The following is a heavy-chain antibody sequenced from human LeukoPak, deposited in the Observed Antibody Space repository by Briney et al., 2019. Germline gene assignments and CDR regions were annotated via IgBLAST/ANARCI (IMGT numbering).Heavy chain of an antibody. J-gene: IGHJ4*02. V-gene: IGHV1-18*01. Sequence: ASVKVSCTASGYTFTSYAISWVRQAPGQGLEWMGWIITYNDHTDYAQKFQGRVTMTTDTSTNTAYMELRSLRSDDTAVYYCARASRPPTYSSSWYYFDYWGQGTLLTVSS. D-gene: IGHD6-13*01. CDR1: GYTFTSYA. CDR3: ARASRPPTYSSSWYYFDY. CDR2: IITYNDHT.